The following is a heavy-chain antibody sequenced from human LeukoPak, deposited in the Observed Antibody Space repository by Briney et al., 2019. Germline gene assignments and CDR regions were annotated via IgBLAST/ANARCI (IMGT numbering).Heavy chain of an antibody. CDR3: AKTVVPASPVPGVSY. CDR2: ISGSGGIT. D-gene: IGHD2-2*01. CDR1: GFTFSSYA. J-gene: IGHJ4*02. Sequence: GGSLRLSCAASGFTFSSYAMSWVRQAPGKGLEWVSAISGSGGITYYADSVKGRFTISRDNSKNTLYLQMNSLRAEDTAVYYCAKTVVPASPVPGVSYWGQGTLVTVSS. V-gene: IGHV3-23*01.